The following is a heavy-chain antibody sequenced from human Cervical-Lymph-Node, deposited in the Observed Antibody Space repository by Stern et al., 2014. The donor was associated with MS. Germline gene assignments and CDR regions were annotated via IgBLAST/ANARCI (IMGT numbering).Heavy chain of an antibody. CDR3: ARRVRGSYAMDV. CDR2: INTATGYT. V-gene: IGHV1-3*04. D-gene: IGHD3-16*01. CDR1: GYTFTTFG. J-gene: IGHJ6*02. Sequence: QVQLVQSGGEVKKPGASMKVSCKASGYTFTTFGMSWVRQAPGQRPEWMGWINTATGYTEYSQEFQGTVTITMDASATTAYMELSSLRSEDTALYYCARRVRGSYAMDVWGQGTTVTVSS.